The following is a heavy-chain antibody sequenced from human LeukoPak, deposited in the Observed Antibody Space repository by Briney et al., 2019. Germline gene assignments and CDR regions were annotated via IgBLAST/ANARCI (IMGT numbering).Heavy chain of an antibody. CDR3: AKDLITGTTLDY. CDR1: GFTVSSNY. V-gene: IGHV3-53*05. Sequence: GGSLRLSCAASGFTVSSNYMSWVRQAPGKGLEWVSVIYSGGSTYYADSVKGRFTISRDNSKNTLYLQMNSLRAEDTAVYYCAKDLITGTTLDYWGQGALVTVSS. J-gene: IGHJ4*02. D-gene: IGHD1-7*01. CDR2: IYSGGST.